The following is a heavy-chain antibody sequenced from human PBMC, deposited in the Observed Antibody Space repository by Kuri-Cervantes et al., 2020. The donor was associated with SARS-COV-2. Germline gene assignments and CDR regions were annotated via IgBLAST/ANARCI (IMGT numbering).Heavy chain of an antibody. J-gene: IGHJ4*02. CDR1: GFTFSSYW. CDR2: IKQDGSEK. D-gene: IGHD3-3*01. V-gene: IGHV3-7*04. Sequence: GESLKISWAASGFTFSSYWMSWVRQAPGKGLEWVANIKQDGSEKYYVDSVKGRFTISRDNAKNSLYLQMNSLRAEDTAVYYCARAVLGVVAYFDYWGQGTLVTVSS. CDR3: ARAVLGVVAYFDY.